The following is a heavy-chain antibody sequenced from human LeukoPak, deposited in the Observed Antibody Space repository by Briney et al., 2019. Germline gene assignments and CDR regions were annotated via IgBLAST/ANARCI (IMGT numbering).Heavy chain of an antibody. Sequence: SVKVSCKASGRTFSSYATSWVRQAPGQGLEWMGRIIPIFGTANYAQKFQGRVTITADKSTSTAYMELSSLRSEDTAVYYCASGSPSTYYYDSSGPWGQGTLVTVSS. CDR3: ASGSPSTYYYDSSGP. V-gene: IGHV1-69*06. CDR1: GRTFSSYA. CDR2: IIPIFGTA. J-gene: IGHJ4*02. D-gene: IGHD3-22*01.